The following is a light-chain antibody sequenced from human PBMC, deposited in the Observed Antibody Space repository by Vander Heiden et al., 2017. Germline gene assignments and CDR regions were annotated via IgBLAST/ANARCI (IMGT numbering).Light chain of an antibody. CDR3: SAWDDSLNGFLV. CDR1: SSNIGSNT. CDR2: WKN. J-gene: IGLJ1*01. Sequence: QSVLTQPPSASGTPGQRVTISCSGSSSNIGSNTVNWYQQLPGTAPKLLILWKNQRPSGVPDRFSCSKSGTSASLAISGLQSEDEADYYCSAWDDSLNGFLVFGTGTKLTVL. V-gene: IGLV1-44*01.